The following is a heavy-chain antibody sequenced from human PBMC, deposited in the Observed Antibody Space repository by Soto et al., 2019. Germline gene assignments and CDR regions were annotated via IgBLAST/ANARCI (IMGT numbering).Heavy chain of an antibody. D-gene: IGHD6-19*01. Sequence: WGSLRLSCESSGFTFSISLMHWACQIPGKGLVWVSRLNSDGSNTIYVDSVRGRFTISRDNSKNTLYLQMNSLRAEDTAVYYCARDYSVVAVAGTGDYWGQGTLVTVSS. CDR2: LNSDGSNT. V-gene: IGHV3-74*01. CDR1: GFTFSISL. CDR3: ARDYSVVAVAGTGDY. J-gene: IGHJ4*02.